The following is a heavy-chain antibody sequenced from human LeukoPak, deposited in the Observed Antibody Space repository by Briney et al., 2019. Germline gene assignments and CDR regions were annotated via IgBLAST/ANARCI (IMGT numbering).Heavy chain of an antibody. CDR1: GFSFGDYA. J-gene: IGHJ3*02. CDR2: ISYDGSNK. D-gene: IGHD2-21*02. CDR3: AKDAFDTARGGDAFDI. V-gene: IGHV3-30*04. Sequence: GGSLRLSCTGSGFSFGDYAMAWFRQAPGKGLEWVAVISYDGSNKYYADSVKGRFTISRDNSKNTLYLQMNSLRAEDTAVYYCAKDAFDTARGGDAFDIWGQGTMVTVSS.